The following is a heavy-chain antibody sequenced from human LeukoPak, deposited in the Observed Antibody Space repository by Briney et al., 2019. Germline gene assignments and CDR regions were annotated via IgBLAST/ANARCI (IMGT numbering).Heavy chain of an antibody. V-gene: IGHV3-23*01. J-gene: IGHJ1*01. Sequence: GGSLRLSCAASGFAFRNYDMIWVRQAPGRGLEWVSGITTDGSGAYYADSVRGRFTVSRDNSKNTVFLQMNSLRGEDAAIYYCAKGVLGAGSLLEYFQHWGQGTLVTVSS. CDR3: AKGVLGAGSLLEYFQH. CDR2: ITTDGSGA. CDR1: GFAFRNYD. D-gene: IGHD3-10*01.